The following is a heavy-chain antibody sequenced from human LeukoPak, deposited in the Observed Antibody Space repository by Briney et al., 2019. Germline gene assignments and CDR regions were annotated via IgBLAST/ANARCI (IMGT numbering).Heavy chain of an antibody. CDR3: ARARLVAAAAWFNP. V-gene: IGHV1-69*01. J-gene: IGHJ5*02. CDR1: GGTFSSYA. D-gene: IGHD6-13*01. Sequence: GSSVKVSCKASGGTFSSYAISWVRQAPGQGLEWMGGIIPIFGTANYAQKFQGRVTITADESTSTAYMELSSLRSEDTAVYYRARARLVAAAAWFNPWGQGTLVTVSS. CDR2: IIPIFGTA.